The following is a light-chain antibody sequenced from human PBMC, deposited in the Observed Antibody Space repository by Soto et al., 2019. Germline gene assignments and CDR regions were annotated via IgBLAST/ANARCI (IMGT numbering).Light chain of an antibody. CDR2: DAS. J-gene: IGKJ1*01. V-gene: IGKV1-5*01. CDR1: QSISSW. Sequence: DIQMTQSPSSLSASVGDRVTITYRASQSISSWFAWYQQKPGKAPKVLIYDASSLESGVPSRFSGSVSGTEFTLTISSLKHDDFDTYYCQQYNSYSRTLGQGTKVDIK. CDR3: QQYNSYSRT.